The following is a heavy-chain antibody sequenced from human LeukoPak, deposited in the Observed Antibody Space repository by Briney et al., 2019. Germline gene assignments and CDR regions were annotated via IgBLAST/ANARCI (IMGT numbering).Heavy chain of an antibody. CDR3: ATLPRGYSSGWYGKYFQH. D-gene: IGHD6-19*01. V-gene: IGHV1-18*01. Sequence: GASVKVSCKASGCTFTSYGISWVRQAPGQGLEWMGWISAYNGNTNYAQKLQGRVTVTTDTSTSTAYMELSSLRSEDTAVYYCATLPRGYSSGWYGKYFQHWGQGTLVTVSS. J-gene: IGHJ1*01. CDR1: GCTFTSYG. CDR2: ISAYNGNT.